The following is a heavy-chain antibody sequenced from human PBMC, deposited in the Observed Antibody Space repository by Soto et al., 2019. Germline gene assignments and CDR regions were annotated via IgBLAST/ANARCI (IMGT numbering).Heavy chain of an antibody. Sequence: SETLSLTCTVSGGSTTSDYWSWIRQPPGRGLEWIGNIYYSGSTNYNPSLKSRATISVDTSKNQFSLKVSPATAADXXVYXXASIPVVTSMIYSFAPWGQXXXVTVSS. CDR1: GGSTTSDY. J-gene: IGHJ5*02. V-gene: IGHV4-59*01. CDR2: IYYSGST. D-gene: IGHD5-18*01. CDR3: ASIPVVTSMIYSFAP.